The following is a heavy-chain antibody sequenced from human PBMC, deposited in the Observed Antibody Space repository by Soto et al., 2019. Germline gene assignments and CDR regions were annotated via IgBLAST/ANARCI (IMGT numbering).Heavy chain of an antibody. J-gene: IGHJ4*02. D-gene: IGHD5-18*01. V-gene: IGHV4-31*03. CDR3: ARDWYGYAIDY. Sequence: SETLSLTCTVSGGSISSGGYYWSWIRQHPGKGLEWIGYIYYSGSTYYNPSLKSRVTISVDTSKNQFSLKLSSVTAADTAVYYCARDWYGYAIDYWGQGTLVTVS. CDR1: GGSISSGGYY. CDR2: IYYSGST.